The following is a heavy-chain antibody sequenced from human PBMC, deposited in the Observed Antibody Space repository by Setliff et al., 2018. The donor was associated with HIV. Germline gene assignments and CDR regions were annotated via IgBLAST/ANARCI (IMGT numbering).Heavy chain of an antibody. CDR2: IYESGIT. CDR3: ARAPTHYFGNNKSSWPDAFNI. D-gene: IGHD3-10*01. V-gene: IGHV4-39*07. J-gene: IGHJ3*02. CDR1: GGSISSSSYY. Sequence: KSSETLSLTCTVSGGSISSSSYYWGWIRQPPGKGLEWIGSIYESGITYYNPSLKSRVTIFVDTSKNQFSLKLSSVTAADTAVYYCARAPTHYFGNNKSSWPDAFNIWGLGTMVTVSS.